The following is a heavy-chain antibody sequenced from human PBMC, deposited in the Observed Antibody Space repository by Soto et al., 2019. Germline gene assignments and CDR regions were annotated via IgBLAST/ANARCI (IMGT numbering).Heavy chain of an antibody. D-gene: IGHD5-18*01. CDR2: ISGSGGST. CDR1: GCTSSSYA. V-gene: IGHV3-23*01. Sequence: GSLRLTGAASGCTSSSYAMSWVRQAPGKGLEWVSAISGSGGSTYYADSVKGRFTISRDNSKNTLYLQMTSLRAEDTAVYYCAKDPGYSYGYLDYWGQGTLVTVSS. CDR3: AKDPGYSYGYLDY. J-gene: IGHJ4*02.